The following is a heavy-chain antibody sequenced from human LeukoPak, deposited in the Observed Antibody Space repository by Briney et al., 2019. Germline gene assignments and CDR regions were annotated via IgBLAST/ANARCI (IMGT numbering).Heavy chain of an antibody. D-gene: IGHD1-20*01. V-gene: IGHV4-39*01. Sequence: PSETLSLTCTVSGGSISSSSYYWGWVRQPPGKGLEWVGTIFYRGSTFYNPSLKSRVTISVDTSKNRFSLKLSSVTAADTAVYSCARITGTPTHFDYWGQGTLVTVSS. CDR1: GGSISSSSYY. J-gene: IGHJ4*02. CDR3: ARITGTPTHFDY. CDR2: IFYRGST.